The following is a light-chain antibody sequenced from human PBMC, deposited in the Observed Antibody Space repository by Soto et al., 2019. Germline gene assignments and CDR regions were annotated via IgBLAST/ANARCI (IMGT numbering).Light chain of an antibody. J-gene: IGLJ1*01. CDR1: SSDVGGYNY. CDR2: GVT. V-gene: IGLV2-8*01. CDR3: SSYAGSNSYV. Sequence: QSALTQPPSASGSPGQSVTISCTGTSSDVGGYNYVSWYQQHPGKAPKVMIYGVTTRPSGVPDRFSGSKSGDTASLTVSRLQAEDEADYYCSSYAGSNSYVFGTGTKLTVL.